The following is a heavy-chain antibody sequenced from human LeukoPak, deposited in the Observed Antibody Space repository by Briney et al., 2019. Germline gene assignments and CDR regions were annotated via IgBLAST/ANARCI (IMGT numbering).Heavy chain of an antibody. D-gene: IGHD1-26*01. CDR3: AKDRNSGSYYDD. CDR2: ISGSGGST. CDR1: GFTFSNYD. J-gene: IGHJ4*02. V-gene: IGHV3-23*01. Sequence: GGSLRLSCAASGFTFSNYDMSWVRQAPGKGLEWVSAISGSGGSTYYADSVKGRFTIPRDNSKNTLYLQMNSLRAEYTAVYYCAKDRNSGSYYDDWGQGTLVTVSS.